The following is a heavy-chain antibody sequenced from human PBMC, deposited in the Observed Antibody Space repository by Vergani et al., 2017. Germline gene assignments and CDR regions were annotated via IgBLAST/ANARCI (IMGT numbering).Heavy chain of an antibody. Sequence: EAQLVESGGGAVKPGGSLRLSCTASGISFSNYTINWVRQAPGKGLEWVASISSSSSYIYYADSVKGRFTISRDNAKNSLYLQMNSLRAEDTAVYYCARVYYDSSGYYYGELFDYWGQGTLVTVSS. CDR1: GISFSNYT. V-gene: IGHV3-21*02. CDR2: ISSSSSYI. J-gene: IGHJ4*02. CDR3: ARVYYDSSGYYYGELFDY. D-gene: IGHD3-22*01.